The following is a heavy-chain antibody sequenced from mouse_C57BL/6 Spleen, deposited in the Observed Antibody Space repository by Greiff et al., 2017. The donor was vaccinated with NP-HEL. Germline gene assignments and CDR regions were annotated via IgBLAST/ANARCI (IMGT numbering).Heavy chain of an antibody. CDR2: IRSKSSNYPT. CDR3: VRDWGGMDY. J-gene: IGHJ4*01. V-gene: IGHV10-3*01. CDR1: GFTFNTYA. Sequence: EVQGVESGGGLVQPKGSLKLSCAASGFTFNTYAMHWVRPAPGKGLEWVARIRSKSSNYPTYYDDSVKARFTISRDDSQSMLYLQMNNLKTEDTALYYCVRDWGGMDYWGQGTSVTVSS.